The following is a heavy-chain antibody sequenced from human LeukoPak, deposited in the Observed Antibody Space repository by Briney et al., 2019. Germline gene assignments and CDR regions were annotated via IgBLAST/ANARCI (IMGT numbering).Heavy chain of an antibody. J-gene: IGHJ3*01. V-gene: IGHV4-38-2*01. CDR1: GGSITSHNY. Sequence: SETLSLTCGVSGGSITSHNYWGWIRQSPGKRLEWIASVHHGGTTYYNPSLKSRVTISIDTTKNQFSLTLSSVIAADAAVCFCAAAPVSGTYYTDAFDVWGQGTMVSVSS. D-gene: IGHD3-10*01. CDR2: VHHGGTT. CDR3: AAAPVSGTYYTDAFDV.